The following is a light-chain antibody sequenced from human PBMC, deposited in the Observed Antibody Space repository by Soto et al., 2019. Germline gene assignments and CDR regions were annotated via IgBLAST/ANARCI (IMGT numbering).Light chain of an antibody. CDR2: DAS. Sequence: DIQMTQSTSSLSASVGDRVTITCRASQTIVRALNWYQQKPGKAPKLLIYDASSLESGVPSRFSGSGSGTEFTLTISSLQPDDFATYYCQQYNSYWTFGQGTKVDIK. J-gene: IGKJ1*01. V-gene: IGKV1-5*01. CDR3: QQYNSYWT. CDR1: QTIVRA.